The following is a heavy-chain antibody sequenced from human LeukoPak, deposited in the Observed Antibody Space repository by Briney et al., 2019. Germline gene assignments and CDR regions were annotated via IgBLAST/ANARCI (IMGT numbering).Heavy chain of an antibody. CDR1: GFTFSSYA. D-gene: IGHD4-17*01. CDR3: AREIGDTTVTTIDAFDI. V-gene: IGHV3-30-3*01. CDR2: ISYDGSNK. Sequence: GGSLRLSCAASGFTFSSYAMHWVRQAPGKGLEWVAVISYDGSNKYYADSVKGRFTISRDNSKNTLYLQMNSLRAEDTAAYYCAREIGDTTVTTIDAFDIWGQGTMVTVSS. J-gene: IGHJ3*02.